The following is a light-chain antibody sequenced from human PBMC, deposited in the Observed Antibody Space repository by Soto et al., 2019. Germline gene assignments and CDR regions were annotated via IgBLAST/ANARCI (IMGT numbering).Light chain of an antibody. V-gene: IGKV3-20*01. Sequence: DIVLTQSPGTVSLSPGDRATLSCRASQSVSTSYLAWYQQKPGQAPRLLIYGASSRATGIPDRFSGSGSGTDFTLTISGLEPEDFAVYYCQQYGNSRGTFGQGTKVDIK. J-gene: IGKJ1*01. CDR2: GAS. CDR3: QQYGNSRGT. CDR1: QSVSTSY.